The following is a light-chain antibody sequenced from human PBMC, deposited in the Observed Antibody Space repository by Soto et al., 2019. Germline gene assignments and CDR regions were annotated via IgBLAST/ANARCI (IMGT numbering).Light chain of an antibody. CDR2: DAS. CDR3: QQYGGSPIT. V-gene: IGKV3-11*01. Sequence: LTQSPATLSLSPGEIATLSCRASQSVSSYLAWYQQKPGQAPRLLIYDASNRATGIPARFSGSGSGTDFTLTITRLEPEDFAVYYCQQYGGSPITFGLGTRLEI. CDR1: QSVSSY. J-gene: IGKJ5*01.